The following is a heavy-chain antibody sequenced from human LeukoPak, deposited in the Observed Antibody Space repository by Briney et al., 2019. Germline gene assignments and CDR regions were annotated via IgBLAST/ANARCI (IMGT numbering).Heavy chain of an antibody. V-gene: IGHV1-2*02. D-gene: IGHD3-16*02. Sequence: ASVKASCKASGYTFTDYYIHWVRQAPGQGLEWMGWINPNSGYAEYAKKFQGRVTMTRDTSIKTAHVELRRLKSDDTAVYYCARQEESGELSTGRGEATPATVPP. CDR2: INPNSGYA. J-gene: IGHJ4*02. CDR1: GYTFTDYY. CDR3: ARQEESGELSTG.